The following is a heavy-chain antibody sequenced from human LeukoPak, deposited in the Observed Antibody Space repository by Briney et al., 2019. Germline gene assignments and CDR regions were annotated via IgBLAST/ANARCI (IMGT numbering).Heavy chain of an antibody. V-gene: IGHV4-31*03. D-gene: IGHD3-3*01. CDR3: ARGVSYTVFGVAADAFDI. J-gene: IGHJ3*02. Sequence: SQTLSLTCTVSGDSITTGGHYWSWSREHPGRGLEWIGYIDHSGSANYNPSLESRITISGDTSKNQFALKVTSVTAADTAVYFCARGVSYTVFGVAADAFDIWGQGTVVSVSS. CDR1: GDSITTGGHY. CDR2: IDHSGSA.